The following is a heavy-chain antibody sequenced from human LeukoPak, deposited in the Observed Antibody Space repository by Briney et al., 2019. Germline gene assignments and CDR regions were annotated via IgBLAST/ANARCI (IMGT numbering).Heavy chain of an antibody. D-gene: IGHD6-13*01. CDR1: GYTFTSNY. Sequence: GASVKVSCKAFGYTFTSNYMHWVRQAPGQGPEWMGVISPSGGSTTYAQKLQGRVTMTTDTSTSTAYMELRSLRSDDTAVYYCARVAAAGTLDYWGQGTLVTVSS. CDR3: ARVAAAGTLDY. V-gene: IGHV1-46*01. J-gene: IGHJ4*02. CDR2: ISPSGGST.